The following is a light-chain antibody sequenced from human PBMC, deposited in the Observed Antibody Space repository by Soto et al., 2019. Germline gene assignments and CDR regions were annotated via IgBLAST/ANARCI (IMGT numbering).Light chain of an antibody. CDR1: RSISSH. Sequence: DIQMTQSPSSLSASVGDRVTITCRSSRSISSHLNWYQQKPGKAPKLLIYGGSSLESGVPSRFSGSGSGTDFTLTISSLQPDDFATYYCQQSYTIPYIFGQGTKLEIK. CDR3: QQSYTIPYI. J-gene: IGKJ2*01. CDR2: GGS. V-gene: IGKV1-39*01.